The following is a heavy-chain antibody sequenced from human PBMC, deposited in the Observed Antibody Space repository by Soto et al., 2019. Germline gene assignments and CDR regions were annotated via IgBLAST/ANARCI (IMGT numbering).Heavy chain of an antibody. D-gene: IGHD1-26*01. Sequence: SVKVSCKASGGTFSSYAISWVRQAPGQGLEWMGGIIPIFGTANYAQKFQGRVTITADESTSTAYMELSSLRSEDTAVYYCARERSGSHDAFDIWGQGTMVTVSS. CDR1: GGTFSSYA. CDR3: ARERSGSHDAFDI. CDR2: IIPIFGTA. V-gene: IGHV1-69*13. J-gene: IGHJ3*02.